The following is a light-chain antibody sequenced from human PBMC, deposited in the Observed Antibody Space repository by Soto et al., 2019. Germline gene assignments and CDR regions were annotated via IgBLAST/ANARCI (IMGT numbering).Light chain of an antibody. J-gene: IGKJ1*01. V-gene: IGKV1-5*03. CDR2: EAS. CDR3: QQYNSYSET. Sequence: DIQITQAPSTLSASVGDRVTITCRASQSISTWLALYQQKSGKAPKLLIYEASSLGSGVPSRFSGSGSGTEFTLTISSLQPDDFATYYCQQYNSYSETFGQGTKVDIK. CDR1: QSISTW.